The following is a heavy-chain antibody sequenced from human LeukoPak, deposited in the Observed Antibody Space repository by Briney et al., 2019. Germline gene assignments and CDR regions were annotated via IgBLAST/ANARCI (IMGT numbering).Heavy chain of an antibody. D-gene: IGHD6-13*01. Sequence: PSETLSLTCAVYGGSFSDYYWSWIRQPPGKGLEWIGEINHSGSTNYNPSLKSRVTISVDTSKNQFSLKLNSVTPADTAVYYCARVKAAAGVYYYYMDVWGKGTTVTVSS. J-gene: IGHJ6*03. CDR3: ARVKAAAGVYYYYMDV. V-gene: IGHV4-34*01. CDR1: GGSFSDYY. CDR2: INHSGST.